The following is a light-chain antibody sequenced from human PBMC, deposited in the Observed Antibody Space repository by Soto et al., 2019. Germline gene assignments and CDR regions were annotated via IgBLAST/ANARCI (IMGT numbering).Light chain of an antibody. J-gene: IGKJ4*01. Sequence: EIVLTQSPATLSLSPGERATLSCRASQSVSSYLAWYQQKPGQAPRLLIYDASNRATGIPARFSGSGSGTDFTLTISSLEPEDFAVYYCQHRSSWPLTFGGGTNVEIK. CDR3: QHRSSWPLT. CDR2: DAS. V-gene: IGKV3-11*01. CDR1: QSVSSY.